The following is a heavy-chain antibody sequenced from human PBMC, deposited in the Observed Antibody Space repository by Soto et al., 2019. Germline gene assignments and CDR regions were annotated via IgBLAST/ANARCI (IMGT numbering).Heavy chain of an antibody. V-gene: IGHV4-59*01. CDR3: ARGTYYYESPPGVGP. D-gene: IGHD3-22*01. Sequence: SETLSLTCTVSGGSISSYYWSWIRQPPGKGLEWIGYIYYSGSTNYNPSLKSRVTISVDTSKNQFSLKLSSVTAADTAVYYCARGTYYYESPPGVGPWGQGTLVTVSS. CDR2: IYYSGST. J-gene: IGHJ5*02. CDR1: GGSISSYY.